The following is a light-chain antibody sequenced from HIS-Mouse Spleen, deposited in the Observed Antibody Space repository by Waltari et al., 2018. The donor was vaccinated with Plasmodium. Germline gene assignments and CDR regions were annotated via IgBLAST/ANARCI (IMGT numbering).Light chain of an antibody. V-gene: IGLV4-69*01. J-gene: IGLJ2*01. CDR1: RAHRHHA. CDR2: LNSDGSH. Sequence: QLVLTPSHSASASLGASGKLTSTLSRAHRHHAIAWPPHQPEKVPRYLMKLNSDGSHSKGDGIPDRFSGSSSGAERYLTISSLQSEDEAYYYCQTWGTGMGVFGGGTKLTVL. CDR3: QTWGTGMGV.